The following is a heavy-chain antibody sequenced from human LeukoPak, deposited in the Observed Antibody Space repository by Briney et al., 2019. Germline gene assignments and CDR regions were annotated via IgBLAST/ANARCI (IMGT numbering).Heavy chain of an antibody. Sequence: SETLSLTCIVSGASISSYYWSWIRQPPGKGLEWIGYIYYSGSTSYNPSLKSRVTISVDTSKNQFSLKLSSVTAADTAVYYCARDRDYYDSSMDSWGQGTLVTVSS. V-gene: IGHV4-59*01. J-gene: IGHJ4*02. CDR3: ARDRDYYDSSMDS. CDR1: GASISSYY. CDR2: IYYSGST. D-gene: IGHD3-22*01.